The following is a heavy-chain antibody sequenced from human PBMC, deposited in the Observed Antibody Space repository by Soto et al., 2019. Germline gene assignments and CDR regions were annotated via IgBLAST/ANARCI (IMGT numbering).Heavy chain of an antibody. CDR2: IYYSGST. D-gene: IGHD6-19*01. V-gene: IGHV4-31*03. CDR3: ARQGVEGTVAGTGSFDY. CDR1: GGSISNGGYY. J-gene: IGHJ4*02. Sequence: SEPMCLSNTVSGGSISNGGYYWIWIRKHPGKGLEWIGYIYYSGSTYYNPSLKSRVTISVDTSKNQFSLKLTSVTAADTAVYYCARQGVEGTVAGTGSFDYWGQGTLVTVSS.